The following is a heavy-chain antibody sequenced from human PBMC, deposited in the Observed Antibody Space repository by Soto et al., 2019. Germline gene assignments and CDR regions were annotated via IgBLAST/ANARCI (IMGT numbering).Heavy chain of an antibody. Sequence: SQTLPRHFAISVESVSSHCSSVNWIRPSPSRGLEWLGRTYYRSKWYNDYAVSVKSRITINPDTSKNQFSLQLNSVTPEDTAVYYCERDSVAVAGNWFDPWGQGTLVTVSS. CDR3: ERDSVAVAGNWFDP. J-gene: IGHJ5*02. V-gene: IGHV6-1*01. D-gene: IGHD6-19*01. CDR1: VESVSSHCSS. CDR2: TYYRSKWYN.